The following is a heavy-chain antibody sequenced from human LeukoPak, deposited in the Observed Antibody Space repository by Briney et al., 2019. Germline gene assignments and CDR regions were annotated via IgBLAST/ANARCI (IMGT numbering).Heavy chain of an antibody. CDR1: AGSITTYY. J-gene: IGHJ2*01. CDR3: ARLKVGAYFDL. Sequence: SETLFLTCPVSAGSITTYYWSWIRQPPGKGLEWVGYIFYTGDTSYSPSLKSRVTISLDTSKNQFSLKLSSVTAADTAVYYCARLKVGAYFDLWGRGTLVTVSS. CDR2: IFYTGDT. D-gene: IGHD3-16*01. V-gene: IGHV4-59*08.